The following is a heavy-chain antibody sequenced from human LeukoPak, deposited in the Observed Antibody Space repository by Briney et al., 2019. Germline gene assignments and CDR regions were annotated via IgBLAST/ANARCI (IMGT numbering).Heavy chain of an antibody. CDR2: ISYSGNT. CDR1: GGSVSSYQ. J-gene: IGHJ4*02. V-gene: IGHV4-59*02. D-gene: IGHD7-27*01. CDR3: TRWAALGPWDY. Sequence: PSETLSLTCTVSGGSVSSYQWGWIRQPPGKGLEYIAYISYSGNTNYSPSLRSRVTISLDTSKNQFSLRLRSVTAADTAVYYCTRWAALGPWDYWGQGILVTVSS.